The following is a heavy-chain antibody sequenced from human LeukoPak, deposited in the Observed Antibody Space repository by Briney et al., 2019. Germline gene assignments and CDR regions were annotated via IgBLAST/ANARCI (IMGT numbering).Heavy chain of an antibody. CDR2: IDPSDSYT. V-gene: IGHV5-10-1*01. CDR3: ARHGYDFWSGYSFDAFDI. J-gene: IGHJ3*02. CDR1: GYSFTSYW. D-gene: IGHD3-3*01. Sequence: GESLKISCKGSGYSFTSYWISWVRQMPGKGLEWMGRIDPSDSYTNYSPSFQGHVTISADKSISTAYLQWNSLKASDTAMYYCARHGYDFWSGYSFDAFDIWGQGTMVTVSS.